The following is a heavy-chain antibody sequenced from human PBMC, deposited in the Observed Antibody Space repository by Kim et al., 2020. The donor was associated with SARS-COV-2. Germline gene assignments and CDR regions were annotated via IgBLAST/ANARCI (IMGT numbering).Heavy chain of an antibody. D-gene: IGHD3-10*01. V-gene: IGHV4-39*01. CDR3: ARILLWFGELSTFDY. Sequence: SETLSLTCTVSGGSISSSSYYWGWIRQPPGKGLEWIGSIYYSGSTYYNPSLKSRVTISVDTSKNQFSLKLSSVTAADTAVYYCARILLWFGELSTFDYWGQGTLVPVSS. CDR1: GGSISSSSYY. CDR2: IYYSGST. J-gene: IGHJ4*02.